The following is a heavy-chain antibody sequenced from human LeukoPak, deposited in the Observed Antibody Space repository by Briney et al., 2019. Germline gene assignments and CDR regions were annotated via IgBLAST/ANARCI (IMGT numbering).Heavy chain of an antibody. J-gene: IGHJ4*02. V-gene: IGHV3-74*01. CDR1: GFTFSNHW. Sequence: GGSLRLSCAASGFTFSNHWMNWVRQAPGKGLVWVSRINTDGSSTTYADSVKGRFTISRDISKNTLYLQMNSLRAEDTAVYYCARARQQLPPYYFDYWGQGTLVTVSS. CDR3: ARARQQLPPYYFDY. CDR2: INTDGSST. D-gene: IGHD6-13*01.